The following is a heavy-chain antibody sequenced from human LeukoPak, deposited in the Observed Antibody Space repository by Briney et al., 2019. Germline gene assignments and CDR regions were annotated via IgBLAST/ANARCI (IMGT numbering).Heavy chain of an antibody. CDR1: GFTFSSYG. D-gene: IGHD5-24*01. CDR2: VRGSGGIT. Sequence: GGSLRLSCAASGFTFSSYGMSGVRQAPGKGLEWVSGVRGSGGITFYAASVKGRCTLSRDSSKNTLYLRMNSLRADATAVYYGARGGGYTDYWGQGTLVTVSS. J-gene: IGHJ4*02. V-gene: IGHV3-23*01. CDR3: ARGGGYTDY.